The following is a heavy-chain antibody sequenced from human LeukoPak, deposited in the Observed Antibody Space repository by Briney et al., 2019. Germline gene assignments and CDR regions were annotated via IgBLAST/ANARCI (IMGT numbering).Heavy chain of an antibody. Sequence: SETLSLTCTVSGGSISSYYWSWIRQPPGKGLEWIGHIYGSGSTNYNPSLKSRVTLPVDTSKNQFSLKLSSVTAADTAVYYCARRFYYDSTENWFDPWGQGTLVTVSS. CDR3: ARRFYYDSTENWFDP. J-gene: IGHJ5*02. CDR1: GGSISSYY. CDR2: IYGSGST. D-gene: IGHD3-22*01. V-gene: IGHV4-59*01.